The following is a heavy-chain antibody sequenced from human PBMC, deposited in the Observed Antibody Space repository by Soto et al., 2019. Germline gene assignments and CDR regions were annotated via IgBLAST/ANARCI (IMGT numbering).Heavy chain of an antibody. CDR1: GFTFSDYY. J-gene: IGHJ6*02. V-gene: IGHV3-11*06. CDR2: ISSSSGST. CDR3: ARDRGGYDRLYYYHGMDV. Sequence: GSLRLSCAASGFTFSDYYMSWIRQAPGKGLEYISYISSSSGSTNYADSVKGRFTISRDNAKNSLYLQMSSLRAEDTAVYYCARDRGGYDRLYYYHGMDVWGQGTTVTVS. D-gene: IGHD5-12*01.